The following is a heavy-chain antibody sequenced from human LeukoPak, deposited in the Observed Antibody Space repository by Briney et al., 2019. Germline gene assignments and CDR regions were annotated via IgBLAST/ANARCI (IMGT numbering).Heavy chain of an antibody. J-gene: IGHJ5*02. V-gene: IGHV3-11*01. CDR3: AELGRYYDSSGLVGFDP. Sequence: PGGSLRLSCAASGFTFSDYYMSWIRQAPGKGLEWVSYISSSGSTIYYADSVKGRFTISRDNAKNSLYLQMNSLRAEDTAVYYCAELGRYYDSSGLVGFDPWGQGTLVTVSS. CDR1: GFTFSDYY. CDR2: ISSSGSTI. D-gene: IGHD3-22*01.